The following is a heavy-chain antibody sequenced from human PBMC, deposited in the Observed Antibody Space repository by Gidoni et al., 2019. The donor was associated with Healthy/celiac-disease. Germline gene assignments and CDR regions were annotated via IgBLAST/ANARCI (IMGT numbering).Heavy chain of an antibody. J-gene: IGHJ6*02. CDR3: ARECQWLAPYYYYGMDV. CDR1: GYSISRRYY. V-gene: IGHV4-38-2*02. CDR2: IDHSGRP. Sequence: QVQLQESGPGLVKPSETLSPTGTVSGYSISRRYYWGWIRQPTGKGLEWIGSIDHSGRPYYNPSLKSRVTISVDTSKKQFSLKLSSVTAADTAVYYCARECQWLAPYYYYGMDVWGQGTTVTVSS. D-gene: IGHD6-19*01.